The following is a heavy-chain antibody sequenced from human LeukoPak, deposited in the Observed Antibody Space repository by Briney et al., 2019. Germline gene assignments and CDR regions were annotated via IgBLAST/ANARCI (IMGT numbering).Heavy chain of an antibody. CDR3: ARDLISGDYTFDY. D-gene: IGHD4-11*01. CDR1: GFTFSSFS. J-gene: IGHJ4*02. V-gene: IGHV3-48*02. Sequence: GGSLTLSCAVSGFTFSSFSMNWVRQAPGEGLEWVSYISSSSSIKHYADSVKGRFTISRDNAENSLYLQMNSLRDEDTGVYYCARDLISGDYTFDYWGQGTLVTVSS. CDR2: ISSSSSIK.